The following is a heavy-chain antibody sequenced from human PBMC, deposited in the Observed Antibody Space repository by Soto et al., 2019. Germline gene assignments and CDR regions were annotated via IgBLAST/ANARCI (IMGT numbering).Heavy chain of an antibody. D-gene: IGHD3-10*01. Sequence: GASVKVSCKASGGTFSSYAISWVRQAPGQGLEWMGGIIPIFGTANYAQKFQGRVTITADESTGTAYMELSSLRSEDTAVYYCARISGLWFGESGGYWGQGTLVTVSS. J-gene: IGHJ4*02. CDR1: GGTFSSYA. V-gene: IGHV1-69*13. CDR2: IIPIFGTA. CDR3: ARISGLWFGESGGY.